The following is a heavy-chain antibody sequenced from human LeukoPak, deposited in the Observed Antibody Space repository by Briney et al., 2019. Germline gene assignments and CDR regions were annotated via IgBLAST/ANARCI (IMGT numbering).Heavy chain of an antibody. V-gene: IGHV3-7*01. D-gene: IGHD4-23*01. CDR3: ARGGGNLDS. J-gene: IGHJ4*02. CDR2: IKQDESVT. CDR1: GFTFSNYW. Sequence: GGSLRLSCAASGFTFSNYWMSWVRQAPGKGLEWVANIKQDESVTSYVDSVKGRLTISRDNAKNSLYLQMNSLRADDTAVYYCARGGGNLDSWGQGTLVTVSS.